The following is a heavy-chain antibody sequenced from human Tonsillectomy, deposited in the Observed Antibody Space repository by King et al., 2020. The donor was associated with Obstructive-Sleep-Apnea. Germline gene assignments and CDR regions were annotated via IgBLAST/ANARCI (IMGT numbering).Heavy chain of an antibody. Sequence: VQLVESGAEVKKPGASVKVSCKASGYTFTSYGISWVRQAPGHGLEWMGWISAYNGNTNYAQKLQGRVTMTTDTSTSTAYMELRSLRSDETAVYYCARESPAMVRYYYYGMDVWGQGPTVTVSS. CDR2: ISAYNGNT. CDR3: ARESPAMVRYYYYGMDV. V-gene: IGHV1-18*04. J-gene: IGHJ6*02. CDR1: GYTFTSYG. D-gene: IGHD5-18*01.